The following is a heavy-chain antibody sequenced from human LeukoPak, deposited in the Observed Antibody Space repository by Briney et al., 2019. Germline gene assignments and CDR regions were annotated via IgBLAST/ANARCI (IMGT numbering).Heavy chain of an antibody. J-gene: IGHJ4*02. CDR2: IYPGDSDT. CDR1: GYTFTTYW. Sequence: GESLQISCKASGYTFTTYWIAWVRPMPGKGLEWMGRIYPGDSDTRYSPSFQGQVTISADESITTAYLQWNSLEASDTAIYYCSRHENSYGSGGYYDSWGQGTLVTVSS. V-gene: IGHV5-51*01. CDR3: SRHENSYGSGGYYDS. D-gene: IGHD3-10*01.